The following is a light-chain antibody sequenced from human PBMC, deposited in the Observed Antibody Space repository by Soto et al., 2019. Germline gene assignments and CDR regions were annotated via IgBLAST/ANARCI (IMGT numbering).Light chain of an antibody. Sequence: QSALTQPPSVSGAPGQRVTISCTGSSSNIGAGYDVHWYQQLPGTAPKLLIYGNSNRPSGVPDRFSGSKSGTSASLAITGLEAEDEADYYCQSYDSSLSGLWVFGGGTKPPS. CDR1: SSNIGAGYD. CDR2: GNS. V-gene: IGLV1-40*01. J-gene: IGLJ3*02. CDR3: QSYDSSLSGLWV.